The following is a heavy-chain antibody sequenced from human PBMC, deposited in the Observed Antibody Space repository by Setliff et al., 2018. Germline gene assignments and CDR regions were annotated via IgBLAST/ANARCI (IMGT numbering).Heavy chain of an antibody. V-gene: IGHV4-38-2*01. CDR3: ARAYSGSHDY. Sequence: PSETLSLTCAVSGYSISSGYYWGWIRQPPGKGLEWIGSIYHSGSTYYNPSLKSRVTISVDTSKNQFSLKLRSVTAADTAVYYCARAYSGSHDYWGQGTLVTVSS. CDR1: GYSISSGYY. D-gene: IGHD1-26*01. CDR2: IYHSGST. J-gene: IGHJ4*02.